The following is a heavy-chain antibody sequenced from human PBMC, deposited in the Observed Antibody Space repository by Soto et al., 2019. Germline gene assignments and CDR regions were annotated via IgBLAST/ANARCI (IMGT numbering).Heavy chain of an antibody. V-gene: IGHV4-34*01. J-gene: IGHJ6*03. Sequence: SETLSLTCAVYGGSFSGYYWSWIRQPPGKGLEWIGEINHSGSTNYNPSLKSRVTISVDTSKNQFSLKLSSVTAADTAVYYCARADYGDYEYYYYYMDVWGKGTTVTVSS. CDR3: ARADYGDYEYYYYYMDV. D-gene: IGHD4-17*01. CDR2: INHSGST. CDR1: GGSFSGYY.